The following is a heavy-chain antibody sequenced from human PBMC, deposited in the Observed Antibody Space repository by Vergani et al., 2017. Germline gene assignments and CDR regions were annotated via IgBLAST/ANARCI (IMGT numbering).Heavy chain of an antibody. CDR1: GYTFTSYD. Sequence: QVQLVQSGAEVKKPGASVKVSCKASGYTFTSYDINWVRQATGQGLEWMGWMNPNSGNTGYAQKFQGRVTMTRNTSISTAYMELSSLRSEDTAVYYCATWRYCSSTSCYKGGNWYFDLWGRGTLVTVSS. V-gene: IGHV1-8*01. J-gene: IGHJ2*01. CDR3: ATWRYCSSTSCYKGGNWYFDL. CDR2: MNPNSGNT. D-gene: IGHD2-2*02.